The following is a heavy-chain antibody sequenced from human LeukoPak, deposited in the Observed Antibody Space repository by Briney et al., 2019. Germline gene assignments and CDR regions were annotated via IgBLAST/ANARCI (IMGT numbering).Heavy chain of an antibody. D-gene: IGHD3-22*01. CDR3: ARPNITSYYDSRGYDAFDV. V-gene: IGHV5-51*01. Sequence: GEPLKISCKGSGYRFSAWWIAWVRQMPGKGLEWMGIIYPDDSDTRYSPSFQGQVTISADKSVSTAYLQWSSLKASDTAMYFCARPNITSYYDSRGYDAFDVWGQGTIVTVSS. J-gene: IGHJ3*01. CDR2: IYPDDSDT. CDR1: GYRFSAWW.